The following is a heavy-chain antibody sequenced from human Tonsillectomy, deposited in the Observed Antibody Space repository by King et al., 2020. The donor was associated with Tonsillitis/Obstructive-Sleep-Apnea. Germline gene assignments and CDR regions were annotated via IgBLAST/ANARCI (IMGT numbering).Heavy chain of an antibody. CDR1: GFTFDDYA. J-gene: IGHJ5*02. Sequence: DVQLVESGGGLVQPGRSLRLSCAASGFTFDDYAMHWVRQAPGKGLEWVSGISWNSGSICYADSVKGRFTISRDNAKNSLYLQMNSLRAEDTALYYCAKDSGPSATPFLSFWFDPWGQGTLVTVSS. CDR3: AKDSGPSATPFLSFWFDP. V-gene: IGHV3-9*01. D-gene: IGHD3-16*02. CDR2: ISWNSGSI.